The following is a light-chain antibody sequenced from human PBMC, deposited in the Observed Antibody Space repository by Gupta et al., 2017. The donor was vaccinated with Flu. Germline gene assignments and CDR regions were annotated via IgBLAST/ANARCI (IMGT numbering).Light chain of an antibody. V-gene: IGLV2-14*01. Sequence: QSALTQPASVSGSPGQSITIPCTGTSSDVGRYNYVSWFQQYPGKAPKLMIYEVSNWPSRVSNRFSGSKSGNTASLTISGLQAEDEADYYCSSFTSSLTWVFGGGTKLTVL. CDR3: SSFTSSLTWV. CDR2: EVS. CDR1: SSDVGRYNY. J-gene: IGLJ3*02.